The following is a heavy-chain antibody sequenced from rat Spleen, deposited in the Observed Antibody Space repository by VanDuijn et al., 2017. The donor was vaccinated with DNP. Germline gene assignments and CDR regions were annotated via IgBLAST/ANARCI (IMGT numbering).Heavy chain of an antibody. CDR3: TTGQLLDY. Sequence: EVQLVESGGGPVQPGRSLKLSCVASGFIFSDYNMAWVRQAPKTGLEWVANIIYDGSRIHYRDSVKGRFTISRDNAKSTLYLQMDSLRSEDTATYYCTTGQLLDYWGQGVMVTVSS. V-gene: IGHV5S10*01. J-gene: IGHJ2*01. CDR2: IIYDGSRI. D-gene: IGHD1-10*01. CDR1: GFIFSDYN.